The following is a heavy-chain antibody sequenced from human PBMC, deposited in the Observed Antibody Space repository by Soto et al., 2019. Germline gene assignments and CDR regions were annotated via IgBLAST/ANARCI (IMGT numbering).Heavy chain of an antibody. CDR2: IYYSGST. V-gene: IGHV4-31*03. CDR3: ARGKYSSSWNWFDP. CDR1: GGSISSGGYY. D-gene: IGHD6-13*01. Sequence: SETLSLTCTVSGGSISSGGYYWSWIRQHPGKGLEWIGYIYYSGSTYYSPSLKSRVTISVDTSKNQFSLKLSSVTAADTAVYYCARGKYSSSWNWFDPWGQGTRVTVAS. J-gene: IGHJ5*02.